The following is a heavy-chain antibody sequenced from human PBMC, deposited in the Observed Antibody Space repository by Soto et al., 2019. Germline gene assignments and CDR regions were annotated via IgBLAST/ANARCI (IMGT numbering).Heavy chain of an antibody. Sequence: SVKVSCKASGGTFSSYAISRVRQAPGQGLEWMGGIIPIFGTANYAQKFQGRVTITADESTSTAYMELSSLRSEDTAVYYCARASPYYYDSSGYYTSEGMDVWGQGTTVTVSS. D-gene: IGHD3-22*01. J-gene: IGHJ6*02. CDR3: ARASPYYYDSSGYYTSEGMDV. V-gene: IGHV1-69*13. CDR1: GGTFSSYA. CDR2: IIPIFGTA.